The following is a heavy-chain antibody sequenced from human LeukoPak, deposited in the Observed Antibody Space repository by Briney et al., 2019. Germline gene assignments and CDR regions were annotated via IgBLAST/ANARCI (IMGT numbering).Heavy chain of an antibody. CDR1: GGSISSYY. V-gene: IGHV4-59*01. CDR2: IYYRGST. D-gene: IGHD2/OR15-2a*01. Sequence: SETLSLTCTVSGGSISSYYWSWIRQPPGKGLEWIGYIYYRGSTNYNPSLKSRVTISVDTSKNQFSLKLSSVTAPDTAVYYCARDVTYYMDVWGKGTTVTVSS. J-gene: IGHJ6*03. CDR3: ARDVTYYMDV.